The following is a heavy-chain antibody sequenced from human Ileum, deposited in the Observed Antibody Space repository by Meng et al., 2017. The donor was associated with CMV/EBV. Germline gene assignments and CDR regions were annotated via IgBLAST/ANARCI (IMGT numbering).Heavy chain of an antibody. D-gene: IGHD2-2*01. J-gene: IGHJ1*01. Sequence: SETLSLTCTVSGGSFGSFYGNWFRQPPGKGLEWIAYIYHTGATVSNPSLRSRLTISIDTSRNQFFLHLNSVTAADTAVYFCATSGFGFCSTTSCLGHWGQGTLVTVSS. CDR3: ATSGFGFCSTTSCLGH. CDR2: IYHTGAT. CDR1: GGSFGSFY. V-gene: IGHV4-59*01.